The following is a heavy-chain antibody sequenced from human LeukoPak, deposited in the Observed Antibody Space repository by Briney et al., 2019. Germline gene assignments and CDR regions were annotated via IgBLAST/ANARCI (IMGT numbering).Heavy chain of an antibody. J-gene: IGHJ4*02. CDR3: AKAGQHLVLDNYFDY. Sequence: PGGSLRLSCSASGFTLRSYAMNWVRQAPGKGLEWVSAISGSGGSTDYADSVKGRFTISRDNSKNTLYLQMSSLRAEDTAVYYCAKAGQHLVLDNYFDYWGQGTLVTVSS. V-gene: IGHV3-23*01. D-gene: IGHD6-13*01. CDR1: GFTLRSYA. CDR2: ISGSGGST.